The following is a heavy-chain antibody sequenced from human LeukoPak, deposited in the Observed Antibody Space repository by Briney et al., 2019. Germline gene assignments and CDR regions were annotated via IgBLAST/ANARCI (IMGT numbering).Heavy chain of an antibody. D-gene: IGHD6-13*01. Sequence: PGGSLRLSCAASGFTFSTYWIHWVRQAPGKGLVWVSRINSDGGNTSYADSAKGRFTISRDNVKNTVYLQMNSLSAEDTAVYYCAREAYSNYAYDMWGQGTMVIVSS. CDR1: GFTFSTYW. CDR2: INSDGGNT. CDR3: AREAYSNYAYDM. J-gene: IGHJ3*02. V-gene: IGHV3-74*01.